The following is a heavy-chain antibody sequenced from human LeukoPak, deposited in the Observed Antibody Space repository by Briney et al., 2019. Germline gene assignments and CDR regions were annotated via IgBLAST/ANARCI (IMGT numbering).Heavy chain of an antibody. J-gene: IGHJ4*02. CDR1: GFTVSSNY. Sequence: GGSLRLSCAASGFTVSSNYMSWVRQAPGKGLEWVSAISGSGGSTYYADSVKGRFTISRDNSKNTLYLQMNNLRAEDTAVYYCAKASPANWELLKYYFDYWGQGTLVTVSS. V-gene: IGHV3-23*01. CDR2: ISGSGGST. D-gene: IGHD1-26*01. CDR3: AKASPANWELLKYYFDY.